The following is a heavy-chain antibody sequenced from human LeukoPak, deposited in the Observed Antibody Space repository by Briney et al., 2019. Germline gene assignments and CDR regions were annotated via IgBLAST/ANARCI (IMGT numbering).Heavy chain of an antibody. J-gene: IGHJ4*02. CDR2: ISGYNGNT. V-gene: IGHV1-18*01. D-gene: IGHD3-22*01. CDR3: ARYRDSSGFCFDY. CDR1: VYTLISYV. Sequence: GSVKVSSMPSVYTLISYVTSSVPPAPQQRGERMGWISGYNGNTNYAQKLLGRVTMPTDTSARTAYVQLRSLRYDDTAVYYCARYRDSSGFCFDYWGEGTLVTVS.